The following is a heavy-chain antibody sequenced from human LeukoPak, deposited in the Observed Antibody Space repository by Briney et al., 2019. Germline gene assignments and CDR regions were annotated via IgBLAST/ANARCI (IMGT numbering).Heavy chain of an antibody. CDR1: GFTFSSYG. V-gene: IGHV3-30*02. J-gene: IGHJ3*02. Sequence: PGGSLRLSCAASGFTFSSYGMHWVRQAPGKGLEWVAFIRYDGSTNYYADSVKGRFTISRDNSKNTLYLQMNSLRAEDAAVYYWARDDAFDIWGEGTMVTVSS. CDR2: IRYDGSTN. CDR3: ARDDAFDI.